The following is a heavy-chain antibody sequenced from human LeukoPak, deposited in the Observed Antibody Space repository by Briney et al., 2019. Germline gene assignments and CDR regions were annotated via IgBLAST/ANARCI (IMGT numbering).Heavy chain of an antibody. V-gene: IGHV3-23*01. CDR2: IGGGGTP. CDR1: GFTFISYD. D-gene: IGHD6-19*01. CDR3: AKDDHGGSGWRDYFDQ. Sequence: GGSLRLSCAASGFTFISYDMSWVRQAPGRGLEWVSAIGGGGTPYYADSVKGRFTISRDNSKNTLYLQMNSLRAEDTAVYYCAKDDHGGSGWRDYFDQWGQGTLVTVSS. J-gene: IGHJ4*02.